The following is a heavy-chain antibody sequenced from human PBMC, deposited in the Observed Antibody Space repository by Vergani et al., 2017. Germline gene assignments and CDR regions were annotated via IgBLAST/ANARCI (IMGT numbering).Heavy chain of an antibody. D-gene: IGHD1-26*01. J-gene: IGHJ4*02. CDR1: GYSISRGYY. V-gene: IGHV4-38-2*02. CDR2: VFHSGSA. CDR3: ARDSAVGGTFDS. Sequence: QVQLQESGPGLVKPSETLSLTCSVSGYSISRGYYWGWIRQPPGKGLEWIATVFHSGSAYYNPSLRRRVTISVETSKNQFSLKLNSVTAADTAIYYCARDSAVGGTFDSWGQGTLVTVSS.